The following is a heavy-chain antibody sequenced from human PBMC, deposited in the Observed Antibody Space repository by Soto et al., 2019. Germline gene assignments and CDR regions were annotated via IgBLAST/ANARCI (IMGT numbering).Heavy chain of an antibody. J-gene: IGHJ6*02. CDR3: ARMFGGAITGTTNYFYGMDV. V-gene: IGHV5-51*01. CDR1: GYSFTSYW. D-gene: IGHD1-7*01. CDR2: IYPGDSDT. Sequence: PGESLKISCKGSGYSFTSYWIGWVRQMPGKGLGWMGIIYPGDSDTRYSPSLQGQVTISADKSISTAYLQWSSLQASDTAMYYCARMFGGAITGTTNYFYGMDVWGQGTTVTVSS.